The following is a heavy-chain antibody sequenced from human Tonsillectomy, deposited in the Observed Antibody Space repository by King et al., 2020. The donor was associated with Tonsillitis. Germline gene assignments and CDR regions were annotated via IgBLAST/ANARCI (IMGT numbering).Heavy chain of an antibody. CDR1: GFTFSSYG. J-gene: IGHJ6*02. V-gene: IGHV3-30*18. CDR2: ISYDGSNK. D-gene: IGHD2-2*01. Sequence: VQLVESGGGVVQPGRSLRLSCAASGFTFSSYGMHGVRQAPGKGLEWVAVISYDGSNKYYADSVKGRFTISRDNSKNTLYLQMNSLRAEDTAVSYCAKRHQFYHTLVDVCGPGTTVTVSS. CDR3: AKRHQFYHTLVDV.